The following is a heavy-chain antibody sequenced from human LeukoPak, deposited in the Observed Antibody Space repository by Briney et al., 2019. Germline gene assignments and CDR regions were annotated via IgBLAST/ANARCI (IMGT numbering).Heavy chain of an antibody. CDR1: GYTFTGYY. CDR2: INPNSGGT. Sequence: ASVKVSCKASGYTFTGYYMHWVRQAPGQGLEWMGWINPNSGGTNYAQKFQGRVTMTRDTSISTAYMELSRLRSDDTAVYYCARVYLLRGYSYGYDYWGQGTLVTVSS. V-gene: IGHV1-2*02. CDR3: ARVYLLRGYSYGYDY. D-gene: IGHD5-18*01. J-gene: IGHJ4*02.